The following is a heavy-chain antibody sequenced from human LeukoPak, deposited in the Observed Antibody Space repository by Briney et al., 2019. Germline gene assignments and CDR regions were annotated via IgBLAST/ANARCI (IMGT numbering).Heavy chain of an antibody. CDR1: GYTFTSYY. D-gene: IGHD3-22*01. V-gene: IGHV1-69*13. Sequence: GASVKVSCKASGYTFTSYYMHWVRQAPGQGLEWMGGIIPIFGTANYAQKFQGRVTITADESTSTAYMELSSLRSEDTAVYYCATSGYILNWFDPWGQGTLVTVSS. CDR3: ATSGYILNWFDP. J-gene: IGHJ5*02. CDR2: IIPIFGTA.